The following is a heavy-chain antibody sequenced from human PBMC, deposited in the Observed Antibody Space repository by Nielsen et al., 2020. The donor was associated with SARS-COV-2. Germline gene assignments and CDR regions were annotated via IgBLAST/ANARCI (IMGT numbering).Heavy chain of an antibody. CDR2: IYYSGST. Sequence: SETLSLTCTVSGGSISSGGYYWSWIRQHPGKGLEWIGYIYYSGSTYYNPSLKSRVTISVDTSKNQFSLKLSSVTAADTAVYYCARAHYGGNYYGMDVWGQGTTVTVSS. J-gene: IGHJ6*02. CDR1: GGSISSGGYY. V-gene: IGHV4-31*03. CDR3: ARAHYGGNYYGMDV. D-gene: IGHD4-23*01.